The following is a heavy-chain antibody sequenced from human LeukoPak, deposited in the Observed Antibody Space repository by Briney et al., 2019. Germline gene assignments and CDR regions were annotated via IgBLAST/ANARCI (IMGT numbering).Heavy chain of an antibody. Sequence: GRSLRLSCAASGFTFDDYAMHWVRQAPGKGLEWVSGISWNSGSIGYADSVKGRFTISRDNAKNSLYLQMNSLRAEDTALYYCAKSIRAYSSSSVFDYWGQGNLVTVSS. D-gene: IGHD6-6*01. CDR2: ISWNSGSI. CDR1: GFTFDDYA. V-gene: IGHV3-9*01. J-gene: IGHJ4*02. CDR3: AKSIRAYSSSSVFDY.